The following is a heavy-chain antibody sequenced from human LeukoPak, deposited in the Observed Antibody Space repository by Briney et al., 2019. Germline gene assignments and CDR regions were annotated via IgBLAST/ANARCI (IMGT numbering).Heavy chain of an antibody. CDR1: GGTFSSYA. D-gene: IGHD5-24*01. Sequence: GASVKVSCKASGGTFSSYAISWVRQAPGQGLEWMGGIIPIFGTANYAQKFQGRVTITADESTSTAYMELSSLRSEDTAVYYCARDLRSRNRRDGYNPGGYWGQGTLVTVSS. CDR3: ARDLRSRNRRDGYNPGGY. J-gene: IGHJ4*02. V-gene: IGHV1-69*13. CDR2: IIPIFGTA.